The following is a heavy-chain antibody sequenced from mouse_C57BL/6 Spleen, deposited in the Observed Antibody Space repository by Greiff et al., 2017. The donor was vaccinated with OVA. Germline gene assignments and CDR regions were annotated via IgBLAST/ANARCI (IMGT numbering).Heavy chain of an antibody. CDR2: IWSGGST. J-gene: IGHJ4*01. CDR3: ARNSGYYRDYYAMDY. D-gene: IGHD2-3*01. V-gene: IGHV2-2*01. Sequence: VHLVESGPGLVQPSQSLSITCTVSGFSLTSYGVHWVRQSPGKGLEWLGVIWSGGSTDYNAAFISRLSISKDNSKSQVFFKMNSLQADDTAIYYCARNSGYYRDYYAMDYWGQGTSVTVSS. CDR1: GFSLTSYG.